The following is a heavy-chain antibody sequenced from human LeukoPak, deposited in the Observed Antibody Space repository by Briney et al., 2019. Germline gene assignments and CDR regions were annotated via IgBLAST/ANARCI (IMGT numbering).Heavy chain of an antibody. CDR1: GYTFTGYY. Sequence: ASVKVSFKASGYTFTGYYMHWVRQAPGQGPEWMGWINPNSGDTKYAQKFQGRVTMTRDTSISTAYMELSRLRSDDTAVYYCATQRGSYLWGTDFDYWGQGTLVTVSS. V-gene: IGHV1-2*02. CDR3: ATQRGSYLWGTDFDY. D-gene: IGHD3-16*01. CDR2: INPNSGDT. J-gene: IGHJ4*02.